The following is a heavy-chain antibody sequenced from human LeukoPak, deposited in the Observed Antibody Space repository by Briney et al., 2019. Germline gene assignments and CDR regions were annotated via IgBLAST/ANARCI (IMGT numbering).Heavy chain of an antibody. CDR1: GLTVSSIS. D-gene: IGHD6-6*01. J-gene: IGHJ4*02. CDR3: AKEANSSPPY. CDR2: IYSGGST. V-gene: IGHV3-53*01. Sequence: GGSLRLSCAASGLTVSSISMSWVRQAPGKGLEWVSFIYSGGSTYYADSVKGRFTISRDDSKNTLYLQMNSLRAEDTAVYYCAKEANSSPPYWGQGTLVTVSS.